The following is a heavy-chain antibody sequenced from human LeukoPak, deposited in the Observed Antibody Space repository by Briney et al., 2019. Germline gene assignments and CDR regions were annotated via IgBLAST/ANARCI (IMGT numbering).Heavy chain of an antibody. CDR2: IYTSGST. D-gene: IGHD1-26*01. J-gene: IGHJ4*02. Sequence: SETLSPTCTVSGGSISSYYWSWIRQPPGKGLEWIGYIYTSGSTNYNPSLKSRVTISVDTSKNQFSLKLSSVTAADTAVYYCARTSGNIDYWGQGTLVTVSS. CDR1: GGSISSYY. CDR3: ARTSGNIDY. V-gene: IGHV4-4*09.